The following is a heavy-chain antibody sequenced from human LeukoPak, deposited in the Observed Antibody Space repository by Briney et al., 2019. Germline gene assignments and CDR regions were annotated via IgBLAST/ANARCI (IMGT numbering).Heavy chain of an antibody. Sequence: SETLSLTCVVSGGSIITNDYWWGWIRQPPGKGLEWIGYIYYSGSTNYKPSLKSRVTISVDTSKNQFSLKLSSVTAADTAVYYCARGGYYGSGNDFRFDPWGQGTLVTVSS. D-gene: IGHD3-10*01. CDR2: IYYSGST. CDR3: ARGGYYGSGNDFRFDP. CDR1: GGSIITNDYW. J-gene: IGHJ5*02. V-gene: IGHV4-61*08.